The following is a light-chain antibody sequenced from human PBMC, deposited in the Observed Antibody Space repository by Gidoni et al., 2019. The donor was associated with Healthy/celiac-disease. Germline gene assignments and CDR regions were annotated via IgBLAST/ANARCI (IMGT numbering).Light chain of an antibody. V-gene: IGLV1-40*01. CDR3: QSYDSSLSGQGV. CDR1: SSNIGAGYD. Sequence: QSVLTQPPSVSEAPGQRVTITCTGSSSNIGAGYDVHWYQQLPGTAPKLLIYGNSNRPSGVPDRFSGSKSGTSASLAITGLQAEDEADYYCQSYDSSLSGQGVFGGGTKLTVL. CDR2: GNS. J-gene: IGLJ2*01.